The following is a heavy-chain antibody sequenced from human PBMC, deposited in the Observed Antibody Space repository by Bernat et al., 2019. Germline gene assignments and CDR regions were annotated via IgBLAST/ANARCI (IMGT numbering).Heavy chain of an antibody. J-gene: IGHJ4*02. CDR3: ARDWDRCFDY. D-gene: IGHD1-26*01. Sequence: QVQLVESGGGVVQPGRSLRLSCAASGFIFSNYGMHWVRQAPGKGLEWVAVIWYDGSNRNYADSVKGRFTISRDNSKNTLYLQMNRPRAEDTAVYYCARDWDRCFDYWGQGTLVTVSS. CDR1: GFIFSNYG. CDR2: IWYDGSNR. V-gene: IGHV3-33*01.